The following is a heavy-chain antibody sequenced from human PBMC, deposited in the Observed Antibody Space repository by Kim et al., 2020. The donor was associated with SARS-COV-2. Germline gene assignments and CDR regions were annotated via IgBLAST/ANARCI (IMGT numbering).Heavy chain of an antibody. CDR1: GGSFSGYY. D-gene: IGHD4-17*01. Sequence: SETLSLTCAVYGGSFSGYYWSWIRQPPGKGLEWIGEINHSGSTNYNPSLKSRVTISVDTSKNQFSLKLSSVTAADTAVYYCASTPTDMTTVTKAYYYGMDVWGQGTTVTVSS. J-gene: IGHJ6*02. CDR3: ASTPTDMTTVTKAYYYGMDV. V-gene: IGHV4-34*01. CDR2: INHSGST.